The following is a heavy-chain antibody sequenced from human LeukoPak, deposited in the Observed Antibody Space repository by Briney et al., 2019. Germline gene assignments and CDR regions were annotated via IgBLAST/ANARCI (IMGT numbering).Heavy chain of an antibody. Sequence: PGGSLRLSCAASGFTFSSYGMHWVRQAPGKGLEWVAVISYDGSNKYYADSVKGRFTISRDNSKNTLYLQMNSLRAEATAVYYCAKDGAYGSGSLDYWGQGTLVTVSS. D-gene: IGHD3-10*01. CDR3: AKDGAYGSGSLDY. V-gene: IGHV3-30*18. J-gene: IGHJ4*02. CDR1: GFTFSSYG. CDR2: ISYDGSNK.